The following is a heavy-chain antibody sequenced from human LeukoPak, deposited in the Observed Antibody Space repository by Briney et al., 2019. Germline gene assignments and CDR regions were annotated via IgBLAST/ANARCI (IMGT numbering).Heavy chain of an antibody. J-gene: IGHJ4*02. V-gene: IGHV1-69-2*01. D-gene: IGHD5-24*01. CDR3: ATVGDGYNSSPGDVDY. CDR2: VDPEDGET. Sequence: ATVKISCKVSGYTFTDYCMHWVQQAPGKGLEWMGLVDPEDGETIYAEKFQGRVTIAADTSTDTAYMELSSLRSEDTAVYYCATVGDGYNSSPGDVDYWGQGTLVTVSS. CDR1: GYTFTDYC.